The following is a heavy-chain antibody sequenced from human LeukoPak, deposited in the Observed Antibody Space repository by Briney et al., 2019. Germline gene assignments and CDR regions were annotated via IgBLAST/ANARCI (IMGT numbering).Heavy chain of an antibody. J-gene: IGHJ4*02. V-gene: IGHV1-3*01. CDR1: GYTFTSYA. CDR3: ARGGGQWSSFDY. CDR2: INAGNGNT. D-gene: IGHD6-19*01. Sequence: ASVKVSCKASGYTFTSYAMHWVRQAPGQRLEWMGWINAGNGNTKYSQKFQGRVTITRDTSASTAYMELSSLRSEDTAVYYCARGGGQWSSFDYWGQGTLVTVSS.